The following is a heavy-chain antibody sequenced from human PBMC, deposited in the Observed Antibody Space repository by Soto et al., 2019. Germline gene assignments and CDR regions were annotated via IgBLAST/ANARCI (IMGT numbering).Heavy chain of an antibody. J-gene: IGHJ5*02. CDR2: IHTGHGDT. D-gene: IGHD2-8*01. CDR3: ARVPRYTSDIVQVPAVMYEDWFVP. Sequence: GASVKGCCKASGDRFSKYAVQWVRQAPGQSLDWMGWIHTGHGDTKFSQKFHDRVTITRDTSATTVYMELSSLRSEDTAIYYCARVPRYTSDIVQVPAVMYEDWFVPWGQGTLGTVSS. CDR1: GDRFSKYA. V-gene: IGHV1-3*04.